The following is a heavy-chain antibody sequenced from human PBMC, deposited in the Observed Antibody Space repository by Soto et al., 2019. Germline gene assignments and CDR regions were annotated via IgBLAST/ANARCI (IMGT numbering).Heavy chain of an antibody. CDR1: GFTFSSYA. Sequence: EVQLLESGGGLVQPGGSLRLSCAASGFTFSSYAMSWVRQAPGKGLEWVSAISGSGGSTYYADYVKGRFTISRDNSKNTLYLQMNSLRAEDTAVYYCAKEPDYDFWSGYYEGWFDPWGQGALVTVSS. J-gene: IGHJ5*02. V-gene: IGHV3-23*01. CDR2: ISGSGGST. CDR3: AKEPDYDFWSGYYEGWFDP. D-gene: IGHD3-3*01.